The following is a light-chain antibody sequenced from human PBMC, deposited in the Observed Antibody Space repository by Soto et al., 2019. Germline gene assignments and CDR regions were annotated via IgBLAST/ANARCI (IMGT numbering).Light chain of an antibody. CDR1: SSNIGSNT. CDR2: SNN. V-gene: IGLV1-44*01. J-gene: IGLJ3*02. CDR3: ATWDDSLNGPV. Sequence: QLVLTQPPSASETPGQRVTISCSGSSSNIGSNTVNWYQQLPGTAPKLLIYSNNQRPSGVPDRFSGSKSGTSASLAISGLQSEDEADYYCATWDDSLNGPVFGGGTKVTVL.